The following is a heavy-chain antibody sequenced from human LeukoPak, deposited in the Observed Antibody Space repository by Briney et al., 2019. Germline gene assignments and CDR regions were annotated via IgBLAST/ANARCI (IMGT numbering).Heavy chain of an antibody. CDR2: INHSGST. Sequence: SETLSLTCAVYGGSFSGYYWSWISQPTGKGLEWIGEINHSGSTNYNPSLKSRVTISVDTSKNQFSLKLSSVTAADTAVYYCARKTSSWYDAFDIWGQGTMVTVSS. J-gene: IGHJ3*02. V-gene: IGHV4-34*01. D-gene: IGHD6-13*01. CDR3: ARKTSSWYDAFDI. CDR1: GGSFSGYY.